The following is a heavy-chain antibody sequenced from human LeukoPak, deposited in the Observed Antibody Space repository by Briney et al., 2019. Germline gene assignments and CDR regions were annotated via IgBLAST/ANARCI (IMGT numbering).Heavy chain of an antibody. V-gene: IGHV3-7*04. CDR1: GFTFSNFW. CDR3: ARGDDFSGDH. CDR2: IHPEGNEK. Sequence: GGSLRLSCAVSGFTFSNFWMSWVRQAPGRGLELVANIHPEGNEKYHVESVKGRFTISRDDTKDLLFLQMNGLRVEDTAVYYCARGDDFSGDHWGQGTLVSVSS. J-gene: IGHJ4*02. D-gene: IGHD1-1*01.